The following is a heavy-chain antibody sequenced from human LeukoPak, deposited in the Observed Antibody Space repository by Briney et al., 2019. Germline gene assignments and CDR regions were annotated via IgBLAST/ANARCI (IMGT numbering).Heavy chain of an antibody. V-gene: IGHV3-9*01. Sequence: GGSLRLSCAASGFTFDDYAMHWVRQAPGKGLEWASGISWNSGSIGYADSVKGRFTISRDNAKNSLYLQTNSLRAEDTALYYCAKSLMRVVVVLDVWGQGTTVTVSS. CDR1: GFTFDDYA. J-gene: IGHJ6*02. D-gene: IGHD2-15*01. CDR3: AKSLMRVVVVLDV. CDR2: ISWNSGSI.